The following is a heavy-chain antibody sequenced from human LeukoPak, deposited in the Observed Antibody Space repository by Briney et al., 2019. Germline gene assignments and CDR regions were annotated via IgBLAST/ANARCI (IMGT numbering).Heavy chain of an antibody. CDR1: GGSFNSYY. V-gene: IGHV4-4*07. CDR2: IYFNGDT. D-gene: IGHD6-19*01. CDR3: SRGLVYCSGYDYGSDV. J-gene: IGHJ6*02. Sequence: SETLSLTCSVSGGSFNSYYSTWIRQSAGSGLEWMGRIYFNGDTSYNPSLKRRITMSVDTSKNQISLELTAVTAADTAVYYCSRGLVYCSGYDYGSDVWGQGTTVTVSS.